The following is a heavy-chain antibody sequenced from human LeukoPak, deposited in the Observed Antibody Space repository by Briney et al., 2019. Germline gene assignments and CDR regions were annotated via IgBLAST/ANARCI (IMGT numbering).Heavy chain of an antibody. Sequence: GGSLRLSCAASGFTFTTYAMSWVRQAPGKGLEWASAISGSGAYTQYADSVKGRFTISRDNSKNALFLQMNSLRAEDTAVYYCARPFRQFDSSSSYYSFDFWGRGTVVTVSS. D-gene: IGHD3-22*01. V-gene: IGHV3-23*01. CDR3: ARPFRQFDSSSSYYSFDF. J-gene: IGHJ4*02. CDR2: ISGSGAYT. CDR1: GFTFTTYA.